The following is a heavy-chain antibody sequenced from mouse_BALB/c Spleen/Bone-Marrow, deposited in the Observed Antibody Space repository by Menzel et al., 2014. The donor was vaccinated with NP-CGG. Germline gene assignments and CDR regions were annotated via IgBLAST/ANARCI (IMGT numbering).Heavy chain of an antibody. V-gene: IGHV7-3*02. Sequence: EVKLVESGGGLVQPGGSLRLSCATSGFTFTDYYMSWVRQPPGKALEWLGFIRNKGKGYTTEYSASVKGRFTISRDNSQSILYLRMNTLRAEDSATYYCARDENVGIYWYFDVWGAGTTVTVSS. CDR2: IRNKGKGYTT. CDR1: GFTFTDYY. J-gene: IGHJ1*01. CDR3: ARDENVGIYWYFDV.